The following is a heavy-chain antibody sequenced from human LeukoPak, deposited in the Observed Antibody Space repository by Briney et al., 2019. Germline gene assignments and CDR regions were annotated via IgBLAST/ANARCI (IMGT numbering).Heavy chain of an antibody. D-gene: IGHD2-21*02. Sequence: ASVKVSCKASGYTFTGYYMHWVRQAPGQGLEWMGWMNPNSGNTGYAQKFQGRVTITRNTSISTAYMELSSLRSEDTAVYYCARGLRGRICGGDCYLKFYGYYYYYMDVWGKGTTVTVSS. CDR1: GYTFTGYY. CDR3: ARGLRGRICGGDCYLKFYGYYYYYMDV. V-gene: IGHV1-8*03. CDR2: MNPNSGNT. J-gene: IGHJ6*03.